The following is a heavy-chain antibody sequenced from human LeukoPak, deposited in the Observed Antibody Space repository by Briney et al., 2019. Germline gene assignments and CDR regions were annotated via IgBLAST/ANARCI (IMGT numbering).Heavy chain of an antibody. V-gene: IGHV3-23*01. CDR3: AKIYNWNDVLPFDY. D-gene: IGHD1-1*01. CDR2: ISGSGGST. J-gene: IGHJ4*02. CDR1: GFTFSSYA. Sequence: GASLRLSCAASGFTFSSYAMSWVRQAPGKGLEWVSAISGSGGSTYYADSVKGRFTISRDNSKNTLYLQMNSLRAEDTAVYYCAKIYNWNDVLPFDYWGQGTLVTVSS.